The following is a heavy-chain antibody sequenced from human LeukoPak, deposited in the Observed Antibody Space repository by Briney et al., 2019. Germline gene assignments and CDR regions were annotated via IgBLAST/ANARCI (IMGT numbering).Heavy chain of an antibody. CDR2: INTNTGNP. CDR1: GYTFTSYA. J-gene: IGHJ6*02. Sequence: ASVKVSCKASGYTFTSYAMNWVRQAPGQGLEWMGWINTNTGNPTYAQGFTGRFVFSLDTSVSTAYLQISSLKAEDTAVYYCARPYAPIAAAGAIYYYYGMDVWGQGTTVTVSS. V-gene: IGHV7-4-1*02. D-gene: IGHD6-13*01. CDR3: ARPYAPIAAAGAIYYYYGMDV.